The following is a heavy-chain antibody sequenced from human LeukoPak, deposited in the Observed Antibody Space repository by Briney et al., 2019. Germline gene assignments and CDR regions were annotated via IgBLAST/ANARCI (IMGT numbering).Heavy chain of an antibody. CDR2: ISAYNGNT. CDR1: GYTFTSYD. V-gene: IGHV1-18*01. Sequence: AASVKVSCKASGYTFTSYDISWVRQAPGQGLEWMGWISAYNGNTNYAQKLQGRVTMTTDTSTSTAYMELRSLRSDDTAVYYCARDRVVPAAIPNYYYGMDVWGQGTTVTVSS. J-gene: IGHJ6*02. CDR3: ARDRVVPAAIPNYYYGMDV. D-gene: IGHD2-2*02.